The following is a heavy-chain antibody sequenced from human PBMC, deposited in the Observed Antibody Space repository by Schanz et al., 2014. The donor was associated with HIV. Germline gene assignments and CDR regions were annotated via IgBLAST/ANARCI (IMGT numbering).Heavy chain of an antibody. V-gene: IGHV4-59*02. CDR1: GDSVSNYC. CDR3: AREERWLQWEWYCDL. D-gene: IGHD5-12*01. J-gene: IGHJ2*01. CDR2: ICKIGST. Sequence: QVQLQESGPGLVKPSETLSLTCTVSGDSVSNYCWTWIRQPPGKGLEYSGYICKIGSTNYNPSLKSRVTISVETSKKQVSLKLSSVTAADAAVYFCAREERWLQWEWYCDLWGRGALVTVSS.